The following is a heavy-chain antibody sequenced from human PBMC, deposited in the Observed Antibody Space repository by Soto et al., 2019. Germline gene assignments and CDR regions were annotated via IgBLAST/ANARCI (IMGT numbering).Heavy chain of an antibody. Sequence: EVQLLQSGGGLVQPGGSLRLSCVGSGFTFSRYAMIWVRQTPGKGLEGVSGIGDRGITTYYADPVRGRFTISRDNSGKTLFLQMNSLRAEYTPVYYCAKVRLGDYYYYGMDFWGQETTVTV. CDR2: IGDRGITT. CDR1: GFTFSRYA. V-gene: IGHV3-23*01. CDR3: AKVRLGDYYYYGMDF. D-gene: IGHD3-10*01. J-gene: IGHJ6*02.